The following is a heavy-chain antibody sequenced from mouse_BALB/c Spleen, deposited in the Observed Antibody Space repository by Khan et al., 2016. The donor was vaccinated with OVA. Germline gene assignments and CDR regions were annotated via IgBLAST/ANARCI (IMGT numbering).Heavy chain of an antibody. CDR2: ISGDSSTI. Sequence: EVELVESGGDLVKPGGSLKLSCAASGFTFSSYGMHWVRQAPEKGLEWVAYISGDSSTIYYADTVKGRFTISRDNPENTLFLQMTSLMSEDTARYYCATSYFYGYYFDYWGPGTTLTVSS. D-gene: IGHD1-1*01. CDR1: GFTFSSYG. CDR3: ATSYFYGYYFDY. J-gene: IGHJ2*01. V-gene: IGHV5-17*02.